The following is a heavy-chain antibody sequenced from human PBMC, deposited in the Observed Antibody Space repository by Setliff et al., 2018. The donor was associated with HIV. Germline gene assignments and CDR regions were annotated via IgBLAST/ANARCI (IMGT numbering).Heavy chain of an antibody. V-gene: IGHV1-3*01. CDR1: GYTFTNYA. CDR2: INAGSGNA. CDR3: ARVSEKYHYFNY. J-gene: IGHJ4*02. D-gene: IGHD2-2*01. Sequence: GASVKVSCKASGYTFTNYAVHWVRQAPGQRLEWMGWINAGSGNAKYSQKFQGRVSITRDTSANTAYMELRGLRSEDTAVYFCARVSEKYHYFNYWGQGTLVTVSS.